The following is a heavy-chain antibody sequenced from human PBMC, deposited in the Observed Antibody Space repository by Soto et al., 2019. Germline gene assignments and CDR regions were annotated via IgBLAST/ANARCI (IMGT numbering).Heavy chain of an antibody. CDR2: IWYDGSNK. Sequence: QVQLVESGGGVVQPGRSLRLSCAASGFTFNNYGVHWVRQAPGKGLEWVAVIWYDGSNKYSADSVKGRFTISRDNSKNTLYLQMNCLRAEDTAVYYCARGDVGSGILIDYWGQGTLVTVSS. CDR1: GFTFNNYG. CDR3: ARGDVGSGILIDY. J-gene: IGHJ4*02. D-gene: IGHD3-10*01. V-gene: IGHV3-33*01.